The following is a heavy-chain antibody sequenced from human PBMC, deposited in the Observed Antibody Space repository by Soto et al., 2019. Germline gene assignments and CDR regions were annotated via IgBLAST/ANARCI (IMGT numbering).Heavy chain of an antibody. CDR2: ISYDGSNK. CDR3: AKFTLNTVTSPEPFFDY. D-gene: IGHD4-17*01. CDR1: GFTFSSYG. J-gene: IGHJ4*02. V-gene: IGHV3-30*18. Sequence: QVQLVESGGGVVQPGRSLRLSCAASGFTFSSYGMHWVRQAPGKGLEWVAVISYDGSNKYYADSVKGRFTISRDNSKNTLYLQMNSLRAEDTAVYYCAKFTLNTVTSPEPFFDYWGQGTLVTVSS.